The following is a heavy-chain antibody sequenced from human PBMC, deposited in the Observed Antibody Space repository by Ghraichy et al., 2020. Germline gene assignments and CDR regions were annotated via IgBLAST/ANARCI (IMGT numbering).Heavy chain of an antibody. Sequence: LSLTCAASGFSFSDSAMHWVRQASGKGLEWVGRIRSKANNYATGYGVSVKGRFTISRDDSKNTAYLQMNSLKTEDTATYYCATGLGRVGSPNDYWGQGTVVTVSS. CDR1: GFSFSDSA. CDR2: IRSKANNYAT. CDR3: ATGLGRVGSPNDY. V-gene: IGHV3-73*01. J-gene: IGHJ4*02. D-gene: IGHD4-23*01.